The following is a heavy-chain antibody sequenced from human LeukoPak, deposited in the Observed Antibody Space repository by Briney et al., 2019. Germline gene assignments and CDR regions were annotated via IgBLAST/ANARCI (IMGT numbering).Heavy chain of an antibody. V-gene: IGHV3-21*01. CDR3: AREEARGGPFDY. D-gene: IGHD3-10*01. CDR2: ISSTGSYI. Sequence: GGSLRLSCAASGFSFSSYSMNWVRQAPGKGLEWVSSISSTGSYIYYADSVKGRFTISRDNAKNSLYLQMYSLRAEDTAVYYCAREEARGGPFDYWGQGTLVTVSS. J-gene: IGHJ4*02. CDR1: GFSFSSYS.